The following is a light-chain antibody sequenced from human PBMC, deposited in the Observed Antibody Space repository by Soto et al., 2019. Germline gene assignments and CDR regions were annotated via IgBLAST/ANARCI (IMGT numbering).Light chain of an antibody. CDR2: GSS. Sequence: EVVLTQSPGTLSLSPGERATLSCRASESINNNYLAWYQQRPGQAPRLLIFGSSDRATGIPDRFSGSGSGIDFTLTISRLEPEDFAVYYCHQHGSSPPYTFGQGTKLEI. V-gene: IGKV3-20*01. J-gene: IGKJ2*01. CDR1: ESINNNY. CDR3: HQHGSSPPYT.